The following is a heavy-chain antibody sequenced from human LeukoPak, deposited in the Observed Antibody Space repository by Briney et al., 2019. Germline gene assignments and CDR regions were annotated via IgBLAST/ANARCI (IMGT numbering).Heavy chain of an antibody. J-gene: IGHJ4*02. V-gene: IGHV3-66*01. CDR1: GFTPCSNY. D-gene: IGHD4-17*01. CDR2: IYSGGST. CDR3: ARDRDYGDCSY. Sequence: GGSPRHSCAASGFTPCSNYMRWVRPAPGKGLEWVLVIYSGGSTYYAGSVKGRFTISRDNSKNTLYLQKNSLRAEDTAVYYCARDRDYGDCSYWGQGTLVTVSS.